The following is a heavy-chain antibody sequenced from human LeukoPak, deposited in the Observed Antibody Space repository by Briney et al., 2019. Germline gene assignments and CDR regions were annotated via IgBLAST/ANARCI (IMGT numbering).Heavy chain of an antibody. J-gene: IGHJ6*02. CDR1: GFTFGSFT. D-gene: IGHD6-13*01. CDR3: ARGQPPSYYDMDV. CDR2: IRGTDTNT. Sequence: GGSLRLSCAASGFTFGSFTMSWVRQAPGRSLEWVSAIRGTDTNTYYADSVRGRFTISRDNSNNTLFLQMNSLRAEDTAVYYCARGQPPSYYDMDVWGQGTTVSVSS. V-gene: IGHV3-23*01.